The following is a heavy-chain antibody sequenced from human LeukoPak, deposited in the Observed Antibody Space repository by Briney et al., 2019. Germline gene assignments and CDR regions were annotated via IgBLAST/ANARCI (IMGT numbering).Heavy chain of an antibody. D-gene: IGHD5-18*01. V-gene: IGHV3-33*01. Sequence: GRSLRLSCAASGFTFSSYGMHWVRQAPGKGLEWVAVIWYDGSNKYYADSVKGRFTISRDNSKNTLYLQMNSLRAEDTAVYYCARAGYSYGSPFDYWGQGTLVTVSS. J-gene: IGHJ4*02. CDR3: ARAGYSYGSPFDY. CDR2: IWYDGSNK. CDR1: GFTFSSYG.